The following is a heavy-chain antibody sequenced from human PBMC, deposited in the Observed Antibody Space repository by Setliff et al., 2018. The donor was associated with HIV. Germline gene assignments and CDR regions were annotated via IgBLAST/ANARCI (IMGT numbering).Heavy chain of an antibody. D-gene: IGHD5-12*01. CDR1: GGSISTSNYY. CDR3: ARHFGWLPREIDY. Sequence: SETLSLTCILSGGSISTSNYYWGWIRQPPGKGLEWIGSIYYSGSTYYTPSLKSRVTISVDTSKNQFSLKLSSVTAADTAVYYCARHFGWLPREIDYWGQGTLVTVSS. V-gene: IGHV4-39*01. CDR2: IYYSGST. J-gene: IGHJ4*02.